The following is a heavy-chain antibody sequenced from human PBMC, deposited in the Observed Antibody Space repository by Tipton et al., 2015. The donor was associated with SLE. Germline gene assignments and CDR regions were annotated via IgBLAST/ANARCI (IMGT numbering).Heavy chain of an antibody. D-gene: IGHD3-9*01. CDR3: ARGHYYDILTGPRMDV. CDR2: ISAYNGNT. V-gene: IGHV1-18*01. Sequence: QVQLVQSGAEVKKPGASVKVSCKASGYTFNTYGFTWVRQAPGQGLEWLGWISAYNGNTNYAQKLQGRVTMTTDTSTSTAYMELRSLRSDDTAVYYCARGHYYDILTGPRMDVWGQGTTVTVSS. CDR1: GYTFNTYG. J-gene: IGHJ6*02.